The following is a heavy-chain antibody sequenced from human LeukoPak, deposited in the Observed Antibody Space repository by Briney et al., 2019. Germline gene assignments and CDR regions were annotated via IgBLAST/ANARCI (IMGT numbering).Heavy chain of an antibody. CDR3: ARGLIAAAGTGNFDY. Sequence: SETLSLTCAVYGGSFSGYYWSWIRQPPGKGLEWIGEINHSGSTNYNPSLKSRVTISVDTSKNQFSLKLSSVTVADTAVYYCARGLIAAAGTGNFDYWGQGTLVTVSS. J-gene: IGHJ4*02. CDR2: INHSGST. D-gene: IGHD6-13*01. CDR1: GGSFSGYY. V-gene: IGHV4-34*01.